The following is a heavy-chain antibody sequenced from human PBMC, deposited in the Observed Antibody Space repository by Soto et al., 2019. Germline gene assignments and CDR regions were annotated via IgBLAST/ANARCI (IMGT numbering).Heavy chain of an antibody. CDR3: AKRGGYSYGCIDL. Sequence: VQLVESGGGLMQPGGSLRLSCSTSGFSITKHAMNWVRQAPGKGLEWVSTISKTGDTTDYAASVKGRFTVSRDNSNKRVFLQMQRLRAEDTAVYYFAKRGGYSYGCIDLWGQGTLVTVSS. V-gene: IGHV3-23*04. J-gene: IGHJ4*02. CDR1: GFSITKHA. D-gene: IGHD5-18*01. CDR2: ISKTGDTT.